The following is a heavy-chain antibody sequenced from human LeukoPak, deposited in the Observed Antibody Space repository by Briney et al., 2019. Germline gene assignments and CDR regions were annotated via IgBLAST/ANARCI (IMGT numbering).Heavy chain of an antibody. Sequence: ASVKVSCKASAYTFTAYYIHWVRQAPGQGLEWMGWINPNSGGTNYAQKFQGRVTMTRDTSISTAYMDLSRLRSDDTAVYYCARDRTTMIRGIYPGDYWGQGTLVTVSS. CDR1: AYTFTAYY. J-gene: IGHJ4*02. D-gene: IGHD3-10*01. V-gene: IGHV1-2*02. CDR2: INPNSGGT. CDR3: ARDRTTMIRGIYPGDY.